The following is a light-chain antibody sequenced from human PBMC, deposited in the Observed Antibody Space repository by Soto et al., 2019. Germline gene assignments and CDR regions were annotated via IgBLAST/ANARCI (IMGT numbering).Light chain of an antibody. J-gene: IGLJ1*01. CDR2: GVT. CDR3: SSYTATSTYV. CDR1: SSDVGGYNY. V-gene: IGLV2-14*01. Sequence: QSALTLPASGSGSPGQSGTISCTGTSSDVGGYNYFSWYQQLPGEAPKLIIYGVTDRPSGVSNRFSGSKSGNTASLTVSGLQAEDEGDYYGSSYTATSTYVFGTWTQVTV.